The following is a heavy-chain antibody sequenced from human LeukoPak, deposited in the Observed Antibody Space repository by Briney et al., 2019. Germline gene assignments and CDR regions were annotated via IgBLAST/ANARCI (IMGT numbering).Heavy chain of an antibody. D-gene: IGHD3-22*01. V-gene: IGHV1-8*01. CDR1: GYTFTSYD. J-gene: IGHJ4*02. CDR3: ARVGRNYYDSRGYYG. CDR2: MNPNSGNT. Sequence: ASVKVSCKASGYTFTSYDINWVRQATGQGLEWMGWMNPNSGNTGYAQKFQGRVTVTRNTSISTAYMELSSLRSEDTAVCYCARVGRNYYDSRGYYGWGQGTLVTVSS.